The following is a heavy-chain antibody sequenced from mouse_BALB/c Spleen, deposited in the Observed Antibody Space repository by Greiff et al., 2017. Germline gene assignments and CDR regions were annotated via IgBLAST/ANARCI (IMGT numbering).Heavy chain of an antibody. CDR2: IDPANGNT. CDR3: ASYDYMNFDY. V-gene: IGHV14-3*02. CDR1: GFNIKDTY. Sequence: EVQLQQSGAELVKPGASVKLSCTASGFNIKDTYMHWVKQRPEQGLEWIGRIDPANGNTKYDPKFQGKATITADTSSNTAYLQLSSLTSEDTAVYYCASYDYMNFDYWGQGTTLTVSS. D-gene: IGHD2-4*01. J-gene: IGHJ2*01.